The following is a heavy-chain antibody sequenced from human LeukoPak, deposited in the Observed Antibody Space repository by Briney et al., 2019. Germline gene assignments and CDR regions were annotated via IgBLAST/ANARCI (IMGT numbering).Heavy chain of an antibody. Sequence: ASVKVSCKASGYTFTSYGISWVRQAPGQGLEWMGWISAYNGNTNYAQKLQGRVTMTTDTSTSTAYMELRSLRSDDTAVYYCARSPLSYDSRGYHDYWGQGTLVTVSS. D-gene: IGHD3-22*01. CDR1: GYTFTSYG. J-gene: IGHJ4*02. V-gene: IGHV1-18*01. CDR3: ARSPLSYDSRGYHDY. CDR2: ISAYNGNT.